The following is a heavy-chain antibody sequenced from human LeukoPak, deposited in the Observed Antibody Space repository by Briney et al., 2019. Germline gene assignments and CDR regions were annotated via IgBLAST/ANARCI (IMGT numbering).Heavy chain of an antibody. D-gene: IGHD1-26*01. CDR2: INSSGGST. J-gene: IGHJ4*02. Sequence: ASVKVSCKASGYTFTSYYMHWVRQAPGQGLEWMGIINSSGGSTSYVQKFQGRVTMTRDTSTSTVYMELSSLRSEDTAVYYCARDDYSGSYRSGYYFDYWGQGTLVTVSS. V-gene: IGHV1-46*03. CDR1: GYTFTSYY. CDR3: ARDDYSGSYRSGYYFDY.